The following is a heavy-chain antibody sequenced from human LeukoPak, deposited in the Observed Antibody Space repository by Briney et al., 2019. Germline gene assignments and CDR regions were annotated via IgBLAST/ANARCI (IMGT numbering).Heavy chain of an antibody. J-gene: IGHJ4*02. Sequence: PSETLSLTCAVSGGSISSGGYSWSWIRQPPGKGLEWIGYIYYSGSTNYNPSLKSRVTISVDTSKNQFSLKLSSVTAADTAVYYCARGRCSGGSCYSAKFDYWGQGTLVTVSS. CDR1: GGSISSGGYS. D-gene: IGHD2-15*01. V-gene: IGHV4-61*08. CDR3: ARGRCSGGSCYSAKFDY. CDR2: IYYSGST.